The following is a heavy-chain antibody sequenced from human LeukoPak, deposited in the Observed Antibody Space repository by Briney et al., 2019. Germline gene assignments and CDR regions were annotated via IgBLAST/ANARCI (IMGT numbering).Heavy chain of an antibody. Sequence: GGSLRLSCAASGFTFSSYSMNWVCQAPGKGLEWVSSISSSSSYIYYADSVKGRFTISRDNAKNSLYLQMNSLRAEDTAVYYCARVPWFGELYHPNFDYWGQGTLVTVSS. CDR3: ARVPWFGELYHPNFDY. D-gene: IGHD3-10*01. V-gene: IGHV3-21*01. J-gene: IGHJ4*02. CDR2: ISSSSSYI. CDR1: GFTFSSYS.